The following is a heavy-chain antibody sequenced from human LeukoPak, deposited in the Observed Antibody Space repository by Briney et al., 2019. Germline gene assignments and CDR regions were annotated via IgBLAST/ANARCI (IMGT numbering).Heavy chain of an antibody. CDR2: IKSKTDGGKT. Sequence: PGGSLRLSCAASGFPFSNAWMSWVRQAPGKGLEWVGRIKSKTDGGKTDYAAPVQGRFSISRDDSENTLYLQMNGLNTEDTAVYYCSTVSPYYGSGTTPPDSWGQGTLVVVSS. CDR1: GFPFSNAW. J-gene: IGHJ4*02. V-gene: IGHV3-15*01. CDR3: STVSPYYGSGTTPPDS. D-gene: IGHD3-10*01.